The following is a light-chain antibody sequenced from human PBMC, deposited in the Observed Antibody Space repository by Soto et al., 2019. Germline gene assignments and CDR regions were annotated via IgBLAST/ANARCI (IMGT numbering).Light chain of an antibody. Sequence: QSALTQPPSASGTPGQRVTTSCSGSSSNIGSNYVYWYQQLPGTAPKLLIYRNNQRPSGVPDRFSGSKSGTSASLAISGLRSEDEADYYCAAWDDSLSGLYVFGTGTKVTVL. CDR1: SSNIGSNY. V-gene: IGLV1-47*01. CDR2: RNN. J-gene: IGLJ1*01. CDR3: AAWDDSLSGLYV.